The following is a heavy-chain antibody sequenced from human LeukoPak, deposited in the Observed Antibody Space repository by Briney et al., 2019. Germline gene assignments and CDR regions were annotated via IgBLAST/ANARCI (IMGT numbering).Heavy chain of an antibody. D-gene: IGHD2-21*01. CDR1: GFTFSSYA. Sequence: GGSLRLSCAASGFTFSSYAMHWVRQAPGKGLEWVAVISYDGSNKYYADSVRGRFTISRDNSKNTLYLQMNSLRAEDTAVYYCARDPLGDSTYYFDYWGQGTLVTVSS. CDR2: ISYDGSNK. J-gene: IGHJ4*02. V-gene: IGHV3-30*04. CDR3: ARDPLGDSTYYFDY.